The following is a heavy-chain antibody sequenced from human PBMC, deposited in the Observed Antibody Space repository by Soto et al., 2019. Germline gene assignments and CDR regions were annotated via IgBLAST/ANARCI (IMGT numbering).Heavy chain of an antibody. CDR1: GYTFTSYA. Sequence: ASVKVSCKASGYTFTSYAMHWVRQAPGQRLEWMGWINAGSGNTKYSQKFQGRVTITRDTSASTAYMELSSLRSEDTAVYYCARGVAAVDYYYYYGMDVWGQGTTVTVSS. D-gene: IGHD6-13*01. CDR3: ARGVAAVDYYYYYGMDV. CDR2: INAGSGNT. J-gene: IGHJ6*02. V-gene: IGHV1-3*01.